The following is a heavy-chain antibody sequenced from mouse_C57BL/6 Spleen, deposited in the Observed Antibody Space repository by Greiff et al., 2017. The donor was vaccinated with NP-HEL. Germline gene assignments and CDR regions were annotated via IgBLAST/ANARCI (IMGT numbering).Heavy chain of an antibody. CDR3: TRRGDYYGSSSHFDY. D-gene: IGHD1-1*01. V-gene: IGHV1-15*01. CDR1: GYTFTDYE. CDR2: IDPETGGT. Sequence: QVQLQQSGAELVRPGASVTLSCKASGYTFTDYEMHWVKQTPVHGLEWIGAIDPETGGTAYNQKFKGKAILTADKSSSTAYMELRSLTSEDSAVYYCTRRGDYYGSSSHFDYWGQGTTLTVSS. J-gene: IGHJ2*01.